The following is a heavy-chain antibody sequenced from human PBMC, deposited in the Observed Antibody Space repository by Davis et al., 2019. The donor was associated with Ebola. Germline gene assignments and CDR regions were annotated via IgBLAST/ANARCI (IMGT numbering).Heavy chain of an antibody. CDR3: VRDLTDEGHGYDHDAFDI. J-gene: IGHJ3*02. D-gene: IGHD5-12*01. CDR1: GFTFGNFW. Sequence: GESLKISCAASGFTFGNFWMTWVRQAPGKGLEWVANIKQDGNEKYYVDSVKGRFTISRDNAKNSLYLQMNSLRAEDTAVYHCVRDLTDEGHGYDHDAFDIWGQGTMVTVSS. CDR2: IKQDGNEK. V-gene: IGHV3-7*03.